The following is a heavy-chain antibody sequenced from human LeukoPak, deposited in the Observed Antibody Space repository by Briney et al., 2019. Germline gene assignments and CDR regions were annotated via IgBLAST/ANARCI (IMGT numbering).Heavy chain of an antibody. J-gene: IGHJ2*01. CDR2: MYSSGST. D-gene: IGHD7-27*01. CDR1: GGSISSYY. V-gene: IGHV4-59*01. CDR3: ARMNNWGRGWYFDL. Sequence: PSETLSLTCTVSGGSISSYYWSWIRQPPGKGLEWVGYMYSSGSTNYNASLKSRATISIDTSKNQFSLKVSSLTAADTAVYYCARMNNWGRGWYFDLWGRGTLVTVSS.